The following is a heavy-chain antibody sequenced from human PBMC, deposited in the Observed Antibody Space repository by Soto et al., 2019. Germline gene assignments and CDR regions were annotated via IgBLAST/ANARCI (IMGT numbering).Heavy chain of an antibody. J-gene: IGHJ6*02. CDR2: IYPGDSDS. Sequence: GDSLKVSCKGSGSSFTSYWNGWVRQMTGQALEWRGIIYPGDSDSRYRPSFQGQVTISADKSISTAYLQLSSLEASDSAMYYCARLLTVLPSSSNYYYYGIDVWGQGTPVTVSS. CDR1: GSSFTSYW. V-gene: IGHV5-51*01. CDR3: ARLLTVLPSSSNYYYYGIDV. D-gene: IGHD6-6*01.